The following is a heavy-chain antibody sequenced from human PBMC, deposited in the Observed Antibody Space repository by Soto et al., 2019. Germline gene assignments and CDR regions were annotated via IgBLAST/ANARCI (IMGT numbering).Heavy chain of an antibody. CDR1: GFTFSSYA. J-gene: IGHJ4*02. CDR3: AKMGIGYCSGGSCYSPDY. D-gene: IGHD2-15*01. V-gene: IGHV3-23*01. CDR2: ISGSGGST. Sequence: QAGGSLRLSCAASGFTFSSYAMSWVRQAPGKGLEWVSAISGSGGSTYYADSVKGRFTISRDNSKNTLYLQMNSLRAEDTAVYYCAKMGIGYCSGGSCYSPDYWAQGTLVTVSS.